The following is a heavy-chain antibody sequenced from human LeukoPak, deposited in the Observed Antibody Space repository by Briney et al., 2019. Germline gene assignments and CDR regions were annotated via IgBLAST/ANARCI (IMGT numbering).Heavy chain of an antibody. Sequence: GGSLRLSCSASGLTFSSYSINWGRPAPGEGLVWVSYISSSSSTIYYADSVKGRFTISRDNAKNSLYLQMNSLRAEDTAVYYCARSGGVPHFDYWGQGTLVTVSS. CDR3: ARSGGVPHFDY. CDR1: GLTFSSYS. V-gene: IGHV3-48*01. D-gene: IGHD3-16*01. CDR2: ISSSSSTI. J-gene: IGHJ4*02.